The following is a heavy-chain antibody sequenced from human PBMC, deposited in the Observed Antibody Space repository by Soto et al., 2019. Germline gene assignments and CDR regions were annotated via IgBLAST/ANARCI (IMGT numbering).Heavy chain of an antibody. J-gene: IGHJ4*02. CDR2: INGDGSSI. V-gene: IGHV3-74*01. CDR3: TRAQVVAGTGGYY. CDR1: VFTFSSYW. D-gene: IGHD6-19*01. Sequence: LRLSCEASVFTFSSYWMHWVRQAPGKGLVWVSRINGDGSSISYADSVKGRFIISRDNAKNTLYLQMNSLGAEDTAVYYCTRAQVVAGTGGYYWGQGTLVTVSS.